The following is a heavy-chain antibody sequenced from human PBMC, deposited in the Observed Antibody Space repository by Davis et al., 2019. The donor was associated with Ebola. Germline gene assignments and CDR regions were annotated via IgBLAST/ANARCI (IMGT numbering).Heavy chain of an antibody. CDR1: GFTFSDHY. D-gene: IGHD3-10*01. V-gene: IGHV3-72*01. Sequence: GESLKISCAVSGFTFSDHYMDWVRQAPGKGLEWVGRTRNKAKSYTTEYAASVKGRFSISSDDSKNSLYPRMNSLKTEDTAVYHCARAASYRNYYNMDVWGKGTTVTVSS. CDR3: ARAASYRNYYNMDV. CDR2: TRNKAKSYTT. J-gene: IGHJ6*03.